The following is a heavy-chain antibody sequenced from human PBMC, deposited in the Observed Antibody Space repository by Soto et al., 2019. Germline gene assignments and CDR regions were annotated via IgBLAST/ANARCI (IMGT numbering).Heavy chain of an antibody. CDR3: ARDAFGVTIFGVVIGPKNYGMDV. CDR2: IIPIFGTA. V-gene: IGHV1-69*13. Sequence: GASVKVSCKASGGTFSSYAISWVRQAPGQGLEWMGGIIPIFGTANYAQKFQGRVTITADESTSTAYMELSSLRSEDTAVYYCARDAFGVTIFGVVIGPKNYGMDVWGQGTTVTVSS. D-gene: IGHD3-3*01. CDR1: GGTFSSYA. J-gene: IGHJ6*02.